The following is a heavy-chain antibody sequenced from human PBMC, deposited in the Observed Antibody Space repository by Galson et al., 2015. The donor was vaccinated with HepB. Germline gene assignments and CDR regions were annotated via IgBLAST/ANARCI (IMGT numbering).Heavy chain of an antibody. D-gene: IGHD2/OR15-2a*01. Sequence: SLRLSCAASGFPLSTYSMDWVRQAPGKGPEWLSHISTTSDTIYYADSVRGRVTISRDNVKNSVYLQVNSLRAEDTGVYYCVRGWRKNSFDVWGQGTMVTVSS. J-gene: IGHJ3*01. CDR2: ISTTSDTI. V-gene: IGHV3-48*01. CDR3: VRGWRKNSFDV. CDR1: GFPLSTYS.